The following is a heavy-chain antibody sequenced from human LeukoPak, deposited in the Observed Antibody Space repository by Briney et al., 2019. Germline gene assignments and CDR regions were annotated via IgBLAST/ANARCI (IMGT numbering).Heavy chain of an antibody. V-gene: IGHV4-34*01. J-gene: IGHJ4*02. CDR3: ARGRSSRNRPRLDY. CDR1: GGSFSGYY. D-gene: IGHD1-14*01. Sequence: SETLSPTCAVYGGSFSGYYWSWIRQPPGKGLEWIGEVNHSGSTNYNPSLKSRVTISVDTSKNQFSLKLSSATAADTAVYYCARGRSSRNRPRLDYWGQGTLVTVSS. CDR2: VNHSGST.